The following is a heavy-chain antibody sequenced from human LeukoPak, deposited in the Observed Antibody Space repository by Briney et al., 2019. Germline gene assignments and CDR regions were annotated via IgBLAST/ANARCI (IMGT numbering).Heavy chain of an antibody. CDR1: GYTFTNYG. CDR2: IKPYDHDT. CDR3: VRDYLCSGVTCDDCFDP. D-gene: IGHD2-15*01. Sequence: ASVKVSCKASGYTFTNYGIIWVRQAPGQGLEWMGWIKPYDHDTDYAQKFRGRVTMTTDTSTSTAYMELSSLRSDDTAVYYCVRDYLCSGVTCDDCFDPWGKGNLVTVS. V-gene: IGHV1-18*01. J-gene: IGHJ5*02.